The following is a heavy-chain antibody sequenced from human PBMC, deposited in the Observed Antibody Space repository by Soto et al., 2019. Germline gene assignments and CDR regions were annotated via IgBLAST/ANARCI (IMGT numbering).Heavy chain of an antibody. J-gene: IGHJ5*02. Sequence: ASVKVSCKASGYTFTSYDINWVRQATGQGLEWMGWMNPNSGNTGYAQKFQGRVTMTRNTSISTAYMELSSLRSEDTAVYYCARALSDYDILTGYSDPWGQGTLVTXSS. CDR2: MNPNSGNT. CDR3: ARALSDYDILTGYSDP. CDR1: GYTFTSYD. D-gene: IGHD3-9*01. V-gene: IGHV1-8*01.